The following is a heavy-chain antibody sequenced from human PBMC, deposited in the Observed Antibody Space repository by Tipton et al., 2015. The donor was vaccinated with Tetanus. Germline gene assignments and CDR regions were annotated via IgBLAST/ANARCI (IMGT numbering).Heavy chain of an antibody. D-gene: IGHD2-21*02. CDR3: ARSWARDFGGDHYYFDL. Sequence: TLSLTCTVSGGSISGYYWSWIRQPPGKGLEWIGYIHYSGDTDYNYNPSLQSRLTISVDTSKNQFSLNLGSVTAADTAVYYCARSWARDFGGDHYYFDLWGRGTLVTVSS. CDR1: GGSISGYY. J-gene: IGHJ2*01. V-gene: IGHV4-59*01. CDR2: IHYSGDTDY.